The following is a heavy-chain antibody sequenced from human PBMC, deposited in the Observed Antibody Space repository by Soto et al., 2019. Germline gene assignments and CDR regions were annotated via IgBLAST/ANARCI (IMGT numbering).Heavy chain of an antibody. Sequence: GGSLRLSCAASGFTFSSYAMSWVRQAPGKGLEWVSAISGSGGSTYYADSVKGRFTISRDNSKNTLYLQMNSLRAEDTAVYYCAKDGQRYYDFWSGYYGNLDYSGQGSLVTVSS. CDR3: AKDGQRYYDFWSGYYGNLDY. CDR2: ISGSGGST. J-gene: IGHJ4*02. V-gene: IGHV3-23*01. D-gene: IGHD3-3*01. CDR1: GFTFSSYA.